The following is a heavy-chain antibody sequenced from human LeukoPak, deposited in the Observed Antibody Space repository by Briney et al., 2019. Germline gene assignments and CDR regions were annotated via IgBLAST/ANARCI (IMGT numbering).Heavy chain of an antibody. CDR1: GFSFSSSW. J-gene: IGHJ4*02. V-gene: IGHV3-74*01. CDR2: INYDETST. D-gene: IGHD6-13*01. Sequence: PGGALRLSCAASGFSFSSSWMHWFRQDPGKGLEWVSRINYDETSTTYAESVKGRFTIFRDKAKNTLFLQMNSLRDEDTALYYCAKDIAAAGTGSFPDYWGQGTLVTVSS. CDR3: AKDIAAAGTGSFPDY.